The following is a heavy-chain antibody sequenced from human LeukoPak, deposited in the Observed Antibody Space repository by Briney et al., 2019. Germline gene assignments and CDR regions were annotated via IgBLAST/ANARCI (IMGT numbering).Heavy chain of an antibody. CDR2: IYYSGST. J-gene: IGHJ6*03. CDR3: TRYYDSSGYGDYYMDV. CDR1: GGSISSHY. D-gene: IGHD3-22*01. Sequence: SETLSLTCTVSGGSISSHYWSWIRQPPGKGLEWIGYIYYSGSTNYNPSLKSRVTISVDTSKNQFSLKLSSVTAADAAVYYCTRYYDSSGYGDYYMDVWGKGTTATVSS. V-gene: IGHV4-59*11.